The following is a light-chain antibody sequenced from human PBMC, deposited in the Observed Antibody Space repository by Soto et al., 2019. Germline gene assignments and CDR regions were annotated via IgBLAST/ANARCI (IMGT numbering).Light chain of an antibody. CDR3: QQYGSSPPLT. CDR2: GAS. CDR1: QSVSSSY. J-gene: IGKJ5*01. V-gene: IGKV3-20*01. Sequence: EIVLTQSPGTLSLSPGERATLSCRAIQSVSSSYLAWYQQKPGQAPRLLIYGASSRATGIPDRFSGSGSGTDFTLTISRLGPEDFALYYCQQYGSSPPLTFGQGTRLEIK.